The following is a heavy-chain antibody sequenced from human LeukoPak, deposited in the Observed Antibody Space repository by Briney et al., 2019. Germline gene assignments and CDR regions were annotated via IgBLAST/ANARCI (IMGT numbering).Heavy chain of an antibody. CDR2: IYSGGST. Sequence: GGSLRLSCAASGFTFSNYAMSWVRQAPGKWLEWVSVIYSGGSTYYADSVKGRFTISRDNSKNTLYLQMNSLRAEDTAVYYCARDPPHYLDDAFDIWGQGTMVSVSS. J-gene: IGHJ3*02. CDR3: ARDPPHYLDDAFDI. V-gene: IGHV3-23*03. D-gene: IGHD3-10*01. CDR1: GFTFSNYA.